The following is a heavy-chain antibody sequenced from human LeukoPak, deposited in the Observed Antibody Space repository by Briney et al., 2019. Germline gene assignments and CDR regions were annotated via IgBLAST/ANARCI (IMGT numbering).Heavy chain of an antibody. CDR3: ARGLWLYDY. V-gene: IGHV3-53*01. CDR2: IYSGGST. CDR1: GFTVSSNY. D-gene: IGHD4/OR15-4a*01. Sequence: GGSLRPSCAASGFTVSSNYMSWVRQAPGKGLEWVSVIYSGGSTYCADSVKGRFTISRDNSKNTLYLQMNSLRAEDTAVYYCARGLWLYDYWGQGTLVTVSS. J-gene: IGHJ4*02.